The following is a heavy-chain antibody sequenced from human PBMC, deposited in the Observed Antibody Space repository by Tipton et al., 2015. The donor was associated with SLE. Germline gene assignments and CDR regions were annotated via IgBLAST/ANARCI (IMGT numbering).Heavy chain of an antibody. V-gene: IGHV3-21*01. Sequence: SLRLSCAASGFTFSSYSMNWVRQAPGKGLEWVSSISSSSSYIYYADSVKGRFTISRDNAKNSLYLQMNSLRAEDTAVYYCARARSVDRDSDAFDIWGQGTMVTVSS. J-gene: IGHJ3*02. CDR3: ARARSVDRDSDAFDI. CDR2: ISSSSSYI. D-gene: IGHD2-15*01. CDR1: GFTFSSYS.